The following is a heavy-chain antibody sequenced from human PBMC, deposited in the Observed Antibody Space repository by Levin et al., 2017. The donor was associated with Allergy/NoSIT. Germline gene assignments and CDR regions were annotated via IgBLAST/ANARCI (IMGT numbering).Heavy chain of an antibody. V-gene: IGHV4-59*01. CDR3: AREATVTTGFDY. Sequence: GSLRLSCTVSGDSISGYYWSWIRQPPGKGLEWIGYIYYSGSTNYNPSLKSRVTISVDTSKNQFSLKLSSVTAADTAVYYCAREATVTTGFDYWGQGTLVTVSS. CDR2: IYYSGST. D-gene: IGHD4-17*01. CDR1: GDSISGYY. J-gene: IGHJ4*02.